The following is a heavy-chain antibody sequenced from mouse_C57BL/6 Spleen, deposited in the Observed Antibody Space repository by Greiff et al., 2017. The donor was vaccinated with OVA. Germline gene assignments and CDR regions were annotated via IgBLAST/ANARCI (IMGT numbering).Heavy chain of an antibody. CDR3: ASYLREYYAMDD. D-gene: IGHD5-5*01. CDR2: IYPGDGDT. V-gene: IGHV1-82*01. Sequence: QVQLQQSGPELVKPGASVKISCKASGYAFSSSWMNWVKQRPGKGLEWIGRIYPGDGDTNYNGKFKGKATLTADKSSSTAYMQLSSLTSEDSAVYFCASYLREYYAMDDWGQGTSVTVSS. CDR1: GYAFSSSW. J-gene: IGHJ4*01.